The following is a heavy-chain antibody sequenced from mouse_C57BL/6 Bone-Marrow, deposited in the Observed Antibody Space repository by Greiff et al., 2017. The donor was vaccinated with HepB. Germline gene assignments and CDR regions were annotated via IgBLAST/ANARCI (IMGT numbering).Heavy chain of an antibody. CDR2: IYPGNSDT. D-gene: IGHD1-1*01. Sequence: EVKLVESGTVLARPGASVKMSCKTSGYTFTSYWMHWVKQRPGQGLEWIGAIYPGNSDTSYNQKFKGKAKLTAVTSASTAYMELSSLTNEDSAVYYCTREAFITTVVARPAWFAYWGQGTLVTVSA. V-gene: IGHV1-5*01. CDR1: GYTFTSYW. J-gene: IGHJ3*01. CDR3: TREAFITTVVARPAWFAY.